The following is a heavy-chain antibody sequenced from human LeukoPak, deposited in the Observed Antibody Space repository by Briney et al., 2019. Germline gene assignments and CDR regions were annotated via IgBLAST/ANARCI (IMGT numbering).Heavy chain of an antibody. CDR2: ISGRGIAT. J-gene: IGHJ4*02. V-gene: IGHV3-23*01. CDR3: AKSFDFLSRHAPMLSPSTS. CDR1: GFTLYPYT. D-gene: IGHD3-3*01. Sequence: GGSLRLSCVHSGFTLYPYTISWVRQAPGKGLEWVSAISGRGIATYYADSVKGRFTISIDNSKNTLYLQMNSLRAEDTAVYYCAKSFDFLSRHAPMLSPSTSGGQGTLVSVSS.